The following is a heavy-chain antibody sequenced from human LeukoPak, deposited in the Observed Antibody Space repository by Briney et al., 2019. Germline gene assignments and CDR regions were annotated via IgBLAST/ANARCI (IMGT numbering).Heavy chain of an antibody. J-gene: IGHJ4*02. V-gene: IGHV1-2*02. CDR3: AREAAAAGRNFDY. Sequence: GASAKVSCKASGYSFTGYYMHWVRQAAGQGLEWMGWINPNSGGTNYAQKFQGRVTMTRDTSISTAYMELSRLRSDDTAVYYCAREAAAAGRNFDYWGQGTLVTVSS. D-gene: IGHD6-13*01. CDR2: INPNSGGT. CDR1: GYSFTGYY.